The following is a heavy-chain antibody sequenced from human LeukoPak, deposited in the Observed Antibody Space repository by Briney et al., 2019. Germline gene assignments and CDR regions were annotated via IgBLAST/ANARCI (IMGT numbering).Heavy chain of an antibody. J-gene: IGHJ4*02. V-gene: IGHV3-43*02. CDR1: GCTFDDYA. Sequence: GGSLRLSCAASGCTFDDYAMHWVRQAPGKGLEWVSLISGDAGSTYYADSVKGRFTISRDDSKNSLYLQMNSLRTEDTAFYYCAKDIYRGLDMATRPDYWGQGTLVTVSS. CDR2: ISGDAGST. CDR3: AKDIYRGLDMATRPDY. D-gene: IGHD5-24*01.